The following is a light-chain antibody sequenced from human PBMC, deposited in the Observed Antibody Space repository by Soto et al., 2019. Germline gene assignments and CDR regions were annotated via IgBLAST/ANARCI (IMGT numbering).Light chain of an antibody. CDR1: QRVSSGY. J-gene: IGKJ5*01. Sequence: EIALTQSPGTLSLSPGERATLSCRASQRVSSGYVAWYQQKPGQAPRLLIYGASSRATGIPDRFRASASGTDFTLTISRLEPEDFAVYFCQQYGGAPAITFGQGTRLEIK. V-gene: IGKV3-20*01. CDR2: GAS. CDR3: QQYGGAPAIT.